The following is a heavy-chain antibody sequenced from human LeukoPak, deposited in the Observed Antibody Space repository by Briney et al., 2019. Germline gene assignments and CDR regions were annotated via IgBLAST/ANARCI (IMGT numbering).Heavy chain of an antibody. D-gene: IGHD1-26*01. Sequence: PGGSLRLSYAPSGFTFNSHAMLWLRQAPGKGLEWVSLTSGSGGTTYYADSVKGRFTISSDNSKNTLYQQMHSLRDQDKTGYSCAINLGGAYAFDLWGQGTLVTVSS. CDR3: AINLGGAYAFDL. J-gene: IGHJ4*01. V-gene: IGHV3-23*01. CDR2: TSGSGGTT. CDR1: GFTFNSHA.